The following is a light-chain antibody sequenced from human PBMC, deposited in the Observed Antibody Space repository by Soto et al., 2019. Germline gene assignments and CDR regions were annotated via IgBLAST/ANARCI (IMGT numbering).Light chain of an antibody. CDR3: SSYTSSSTLYV. CDR1: SSDVGRYNF. V-gene: IGLV2-8*01. Sequence: QSVLTQPPSASGSPGQSVTISCTGTSSDVGRYNFVSWYQQHPGKAPKLMIFEVTKRPSGVPDRFSGSKSGNTASLTISGLQAEDEADYYCSSYTSSSTLYVFGTGTKVTV. CDR2: EVT. J-gene: IGLJ1*01.